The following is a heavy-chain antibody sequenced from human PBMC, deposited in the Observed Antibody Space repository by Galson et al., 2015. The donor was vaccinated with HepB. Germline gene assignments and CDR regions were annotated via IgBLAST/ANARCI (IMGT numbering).Heavy chain of an antibody. CDR3: ASASYYIRGIIY. CDR2: ISSGGTTI. Sequence: SLRLSCAASGFIFSDYYIYWIRQAPGKGLEWVSYISSGGTTIYYADSVKGRFTISRDNAKNSVYLQMNSLRAEDTAMYYCASASYYIRGIIYWGQGTLVTVSS. D-gene: IGHD3-16*01. V-gene: IGHV3-11*01. J-gene: IGHJ4*02. CDR1: GFIFSDYY.